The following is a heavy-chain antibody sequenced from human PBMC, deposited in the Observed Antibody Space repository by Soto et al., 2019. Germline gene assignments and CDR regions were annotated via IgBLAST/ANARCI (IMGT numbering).Heavy chain of an antibody. J-gene: IGHJ4*02. CDR1: GYTFTSYD. D-gene: IGHD1-26*01. Sequence: QVQLVQSGAEVKKPGASVKVSCKASGYTFTSYDINWERQATGQGLEWMGWMNPNNGNTGYAQKLQGRVTMTRNTSINTAYTELRSLISKEVAVYYCARESSGSYRRDYWGQGTLVNVSS. CDR2: MNPNNGNT. V-gene: IGHV1-8*01. CDR3: ARESSGSYRRDY.